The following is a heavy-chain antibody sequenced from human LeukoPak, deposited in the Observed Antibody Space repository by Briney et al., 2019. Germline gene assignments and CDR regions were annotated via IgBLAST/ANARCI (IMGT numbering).Heavy chain of an antibody. CDR1: VYTFTPYY. J-gene: IGHJ6*03. D-gene: IGHD6-19*01. V-gene: IGHV1-2*02. Sequence: GASLKVSSTASVYTFTPYYIHWVRQAPGQGLEYMGCINPNSGGTNYVQKFQGRVTMTRDTSISTAYMELSRLRSDDTAVYYCARDLYQWLPSTRPRDYYYYMDGWGEGTTVTVSS. CDR3: ARDLYQWLPSTRPRDYYYYMDG. CDR2: INPNSGGT.